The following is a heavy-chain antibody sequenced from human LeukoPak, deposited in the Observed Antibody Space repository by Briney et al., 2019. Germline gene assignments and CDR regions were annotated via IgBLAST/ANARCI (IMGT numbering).Heavy chain of an antibody. CDR2: INHSGST. CDR1: GGSFSGYY. J-gene: IGHJ5*02. Sequence: SETLSLTCAVYGGSFSGYYWGWIRQPPGKGLEWIGEINHSGSTNYNPSLKSRVTISVDTSKNQFSLKLSSVTAADTAVYYCAREPIGTELLDVIWFDPWGQGTLVTVSS. D-gene: IGHD1-1*01. V-gene: IGHV4-34*01. CDR3: AREPIGTELLDVIWFDP.